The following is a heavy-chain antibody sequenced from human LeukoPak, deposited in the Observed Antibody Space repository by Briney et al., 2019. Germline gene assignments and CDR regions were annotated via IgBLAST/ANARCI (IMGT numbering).Heavy chain of an antibody. J-gene: IGHJ6*02. CDR1: GFTFSSYA. CDR2: ISYDGSNK. Sequence: PGGSLRLSCAASGFTFSSYAMHWVCQAPGKGLEWVAVISYDGSNKYYADSVKGRFTISRDNSKNTLYLQMNSLRAEDTAVYYCARNRVGPSGYDYWNYGMDVWGQGTTVTVSS. V-gene: IGHV3-30-3*01. CDR3: ARNRVGPSGYDYWNYGMDV. D-gene: IGHD5-12*01.